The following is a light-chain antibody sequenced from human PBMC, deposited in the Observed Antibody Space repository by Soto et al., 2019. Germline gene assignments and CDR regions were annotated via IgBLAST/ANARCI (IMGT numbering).Light chain of an antibody. CDR1: QSVLYSSNNKNY. CDR3: QQANSFPIT. Sequence: VQTPYPDALSVSLDERGTSNYKSSQSVLYSSNNKNYLAWYQQKPGQPPKVLIYWASTRESGVPDRFSGSGYGTDFTLTISSLQPEDFATYYCQQANSFPITFGQGTRLEIK. J-gene: IGKJ5*01. V-gene: IGKV4-1*01. CDR2: WAS.